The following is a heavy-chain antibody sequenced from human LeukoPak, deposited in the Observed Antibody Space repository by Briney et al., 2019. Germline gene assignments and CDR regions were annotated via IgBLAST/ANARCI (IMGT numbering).Heavy chain of an antibody. J-gene: IGHJ4*02. Sequence: PSETLSLTCIVSGYSITSGYYWGWIRQPPGKGLEWIGSIYHSGDTYYNPSLKSRVTISVDTSKNQFSPKLDSVTAADTAVYYCAKGTSSGWYYFDYWGQGTLVTVSS. CDR1: GYSITSGYY. CDR3: AKGTSSGWYYFDY. V-gene: IGHV4-38-2*02. CDR2: IYHSGDT. D-gene: IGHD6-19*01.